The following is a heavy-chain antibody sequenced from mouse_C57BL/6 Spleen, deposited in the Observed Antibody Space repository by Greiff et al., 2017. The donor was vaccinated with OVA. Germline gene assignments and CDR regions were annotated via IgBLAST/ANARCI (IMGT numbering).Heavy chain of an antibody. CDR3: AKTFYYYGSSYYAMDY. V-gene: IGHV2-5*01. CDR2: IWRGGST. Sequence: QVQLQQSGPGLVQPSQSLSITCTVSGFSLTSYGVHWVRQSLGKGLEWLGVIWRGGSTDYNAAFMSRLSITKDNSKSQVFFKMNSLQADDTAIYYCAKTFYYYGSSYYAMDYWGQGTSVTVSS. CDR1: GFSLTSYG. J-gene: IGHJ4*01. D-gene: IGHD1-1*01.